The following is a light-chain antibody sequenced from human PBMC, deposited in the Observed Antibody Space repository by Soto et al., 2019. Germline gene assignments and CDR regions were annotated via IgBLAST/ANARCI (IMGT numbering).Light chain of an antibody. J-gene: IGLJ2*01. CDR3: CSYSGSSTPVV. CDR1: SSDVGSYNL. CDR2: ECS. Sequence: QSVLTQPASVSGSPGQSITISCTGTSSDVGSYNLVSWYQQHPGKAPKLMIYECSKRPSGVSNRFSGSKSGNTASLTISGLQAEDEADYYCCSYSGSSTPVVFGGGTKLTVL. V-gene: IGLV2-23*01.